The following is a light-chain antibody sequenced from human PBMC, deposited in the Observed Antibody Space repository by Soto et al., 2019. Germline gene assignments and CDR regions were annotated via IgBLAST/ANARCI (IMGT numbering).Light chain of an antibody. CDR3: QQLNSYPPL. J-gene: IGKJ4*01. CDR1: QGISSY. CDR2: AAS. V-gene: IGKV1-9*01. Sequence: DIQLTQSPSFLSASVGDRVTITCRASQGISSYLAWYQQKPGKAPKLLIYAASTLQSVVPSRFSGSGSGTEFTLTISSLQPEDFATYYCQQLNSYPPLFGGGTKVEIK.